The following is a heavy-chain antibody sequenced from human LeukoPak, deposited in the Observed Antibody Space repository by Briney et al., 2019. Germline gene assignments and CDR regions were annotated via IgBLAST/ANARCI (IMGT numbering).Heavy chain of an antibody. J-gene: IGHJ4*02. Sequence: ASVKVSCKTSGYTFTGYYMHWVRQAPGQGLEWMGRINPNSGGTNYAQRFQGRVTVTRATSISTAYMELSRLRSDDTAVYYRARGSSTSLLTVLGDYWGQGTLVTVSS. CDR2: INPNSGGT. CDR1: GYTFTGYY. D-gene: IGHD2-2*01. CDR3: ARGSSTSLLTVLGDY. V-gene: IGHV1-2*06.